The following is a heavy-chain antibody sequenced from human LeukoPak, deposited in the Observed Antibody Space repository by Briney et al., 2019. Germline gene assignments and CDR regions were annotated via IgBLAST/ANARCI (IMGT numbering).Heavy chain of an antibody. V-gene: IGHV3-74*01. J-gene: IGHJ4*02. CDR3: ARGDGWLRRSGEGPDY. Sequence: GGSLRLSCAASGFTFSSYWMHWVRQAPGKGLVWVSRINSDGSSTSYADSVKGRFTISRDNAKNTLYLQMNSLRAEDTAVYYCARGDGWLRRSGEGPDYWGQGTLVTVSS. CDR1: GFTFSSYW. CDR2: INSDGSST. D-gene: IGHD5-12*01.